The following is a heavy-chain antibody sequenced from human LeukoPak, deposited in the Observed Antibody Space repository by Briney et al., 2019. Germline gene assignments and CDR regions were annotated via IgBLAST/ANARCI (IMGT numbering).Heavy chain of an antibody. CDR2: ISYDGSNK. D-gene: IGHD3-3*01. Sequence: GRSLRLSCAASGFTFSSYGMHWVRQAPGKGLEWVAVISYDGSNKYYADSVKGRFTIFRDNSKNTLYLQMNSLRAEDTAVYYCAKGDYDFSYDYWGQGTLVTVSS. J-gene: IGHJ4*02. CDR3: AKGDYDFSYDY. V-gene: IGHV3-30*18. CDR1: GFTFSSYG.